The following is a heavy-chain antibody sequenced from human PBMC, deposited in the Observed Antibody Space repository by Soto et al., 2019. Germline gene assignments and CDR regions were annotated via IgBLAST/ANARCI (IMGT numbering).Heavy chain of an antibody. D-gene: IGHD6-19*01. Sequence: GESLKISCKGSGYSFTSYWINWVRQMPGKGLEWMGRIDPSDSYTNYSPSFQGHVTISADKSISTAYLQWSSLKASDTAMYYFARQREVSGPFGYYYGMDVWGQGTTVTVSS. CDR3: ARQREVSGPFGYYYGMDV. CDR1: GYSFTSYW. CDR2: IDPSDSYT. V-gene: IGHV5-10-1*01. J-gene: IGHJ6*02.